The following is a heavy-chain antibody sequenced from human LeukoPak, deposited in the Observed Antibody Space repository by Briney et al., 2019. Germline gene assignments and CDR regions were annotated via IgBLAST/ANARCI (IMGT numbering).Heavy chain of an antibody. Sequence: GGSLRLSCAASGFTFSSYGMNWVRQAPGKGLEWVSYISTSSSIIYYADSVKGRFTISRDTAKSSLYLQMASLRDDDTAVYYCARGGYIDYWGQGTLVTVSS. CDR3: ARGGYIDY. J-gene: IGHJ4*02. CDR1: GFTFSSYG. D-gene: IGHD5-12*01. V-gene: IGHV3-48*02. CDR2: ISTSSSII.